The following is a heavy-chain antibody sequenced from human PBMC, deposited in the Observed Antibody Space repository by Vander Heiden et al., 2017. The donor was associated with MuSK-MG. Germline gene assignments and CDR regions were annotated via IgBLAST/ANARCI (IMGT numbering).Heavy chain of an antibody. V-gene: IGHV4-61*02. CDR3: ARDGDGGDFGSGTHTYAFDI. CDR1: GRSISSGSYY. D-gene: IGHD3-3*01. CDR2: IYTSGST. Sequence: QVQLQESGPGLVKPSQTLSLTCTVSGRSISSGSYYWGWIRQPAGKGLEWIGRIYTSGSTNYNPSLKSRVTISVDTSKNQFSLKRSSVTAADTAVYYCARDGDGGDFGSGTHTYAFDIWGQGTMVTVSS. J-gene: IGHJ3*02.